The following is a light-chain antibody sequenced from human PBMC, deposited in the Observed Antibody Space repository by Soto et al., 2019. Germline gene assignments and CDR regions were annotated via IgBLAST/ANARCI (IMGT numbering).Light chain of an antibody. V-gene: IGLV2-14*01. J-gene: IGLJ1*01. CDR2: EVS. CDR3: SSYTSSSTEV. CDR1: GSDVGGYNY. Sequence: QSVLTQPASVSGSAGQSITISCTGTGSDVGGYNYVSWYQQHPGKAPKLMIYEVSNRPSGVSNRFSGSKSGNTASLTISGLQAEDEADYYCSSYTSSSTEVFGTGTKVTVL.